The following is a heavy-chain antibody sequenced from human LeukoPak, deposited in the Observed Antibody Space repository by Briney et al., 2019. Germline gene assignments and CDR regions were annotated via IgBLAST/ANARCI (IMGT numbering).Heavy chain of an antibody. J-gene: IGHJ4*02. V-gene: IGHV4-34*01. D-gene: IGHD6-6*01. CDR1: GGSFSGYY. CDR3: ARGEQLAFDY. CDR2: INHSGST. Sequence: RTSETLSLTCAVYGGSFSGYYWSWIRQPPGKGLEWIGEINHSGSTNYNPSLKSRVTISVDTSKNQFSLKLSSVTAADTAVYYCARGEQLAFDYWGQGTLVTVSS.